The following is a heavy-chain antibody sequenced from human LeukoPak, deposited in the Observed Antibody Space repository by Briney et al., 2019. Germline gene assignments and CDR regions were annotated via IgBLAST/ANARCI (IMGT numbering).Heavy chain of an antibody. Sequence: ASVKVSCKASGGTFSSYAIGWVRQAPGQGLEWMGRIIPIFGTANYAQKFQGRVTITTDESTSTAYMELSSLRSEDTAVYYCARDRIQLWLRGDAFDIWGQGTMVTASS. CDR3: ARDRIQLWLRGDAFDI. CDR2: IIPIFGTA. J-gene: IGHJ3*02. V-gene: IGHV1-69*05. D-gene: IGHD5-18*01. CDR1: GGTFSSYA.